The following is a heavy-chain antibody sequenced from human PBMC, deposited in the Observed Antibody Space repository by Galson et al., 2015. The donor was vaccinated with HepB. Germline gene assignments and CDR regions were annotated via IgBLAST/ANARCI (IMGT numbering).Heavy chain of an antibody. D-gene: IGHD5-18*01. CDR3: AGGVDTAMDYVENAGEEGLDHAFDI. Sequence: TLSLTCTVSGGSISSGGYYWSWIRQHPGKGLEWIGYIYYSGSTYYNPSLKSRVTISVDTSKNQFSLKLSSVTAADTAVYYCAGGVDTAMDYVENAGEEGLDHAFDIWGQGTMVTVSS. CDR1: GGSISSGGYY. V-gene: IGHV4-31*03. J-gene: IGHJ3*02. CDR2: IYYSGST.